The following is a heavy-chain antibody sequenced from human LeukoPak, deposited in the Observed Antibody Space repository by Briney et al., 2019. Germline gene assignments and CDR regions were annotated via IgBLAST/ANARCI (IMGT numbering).Heavy chain of an antibody. CDR1: GGSISSYY. CDR3: ARVRDRSSYFYDLDY. J-gene: IGHJ4*02. Sequence: SEALSLTCTVSGGSISSYYWSWIRQPPGKGLEWIGCIHYSGSTNYNPSLKSRVTISVDTSKNQFSLKLSSVTAADTAVYYCARVRDRSSYFYDLDYWGQGTLVTVSS. CDR2: IHYSGST. V-gene: IGHV4-59*01. D-gene: IGHD3-22*01.